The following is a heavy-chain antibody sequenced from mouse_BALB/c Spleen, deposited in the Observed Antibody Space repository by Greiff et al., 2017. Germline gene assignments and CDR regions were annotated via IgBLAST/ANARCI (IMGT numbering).Heavy chain of an antibody. D-gene: IGHD5-1*01. Sequence: QVQLKESGPGLVQPSQSLSITCTVSGFSLTSYGVHWVRQSPGKGLEWLGVIWSGGSTDYNAAFISRLSISKDNSKSQVFFKMNSLQANDTAIYYCAREYAADWGQGTLVTVSA. V-gene: IGHV2-2*02. J-gene: IGHJ3*01. CDR3: AREYAAD. CDR2: IWSGGST. CDR1: GFSLTSYG.